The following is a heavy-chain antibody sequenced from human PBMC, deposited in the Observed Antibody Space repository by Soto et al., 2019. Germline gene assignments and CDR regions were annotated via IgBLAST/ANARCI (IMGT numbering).Heavy chain of an antibody. Sequence: SVKVSCKASGGTFSSYAISWVRQAPGQGLEWMGGIIPIFGTANYAQKFQGRVTITADESTSTAYMELSSLRSEDTAVYYCAREYPPPEQWPAPNEFDIWGPGIMVTVAS. V-gene: IGHV1-69*13. CDR2: IIPIFGTA. J-gene: IGHJ3*02. CDR1: GGTFSSYA. CDR3: AREYPPPEQWPAPNEFDI. D-gene: IGHD6-19*01.